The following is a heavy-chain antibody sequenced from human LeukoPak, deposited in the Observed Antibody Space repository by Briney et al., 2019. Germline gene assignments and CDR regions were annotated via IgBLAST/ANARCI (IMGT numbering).Heavy chain of an antibody. Sequence: GGSLRLSCAVSGFSLRDYWMSWVRQAPGKGLVWGANIDSDGREKYYVDSVEGRFTNSRDNAKTSLYLQTNSLRAEDTAVYYCARAGGPGTVDYWGQGTLVTVSS. CDR3: ARAGGPGTVDY. D-gene: IGHD6-13*01. J-gene: IGHJ4*02. CDR2: IDSDGREK. V-gene: IGHV3-7*02. CDR1: GFSLRDYW.